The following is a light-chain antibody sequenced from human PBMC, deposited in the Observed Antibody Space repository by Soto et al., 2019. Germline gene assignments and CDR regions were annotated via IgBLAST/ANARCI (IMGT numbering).Light chain of an antibody. J-gene: IGKJ2*02. CDR1: QNVRSY. Sequence: DTQMTQSPSSLSASVGDRFTITCRASQNVRSYVNWYQQKPGKAPNVLIYETSTLQDGVPSRFSGDGYGTDFTLSISSLHPEDFATYYCQQTFSLPRTFGQGTKVDIK. CDR2: ETS. CDR3: QQTFSLPRT. V-gene: IGKV1-39*01.